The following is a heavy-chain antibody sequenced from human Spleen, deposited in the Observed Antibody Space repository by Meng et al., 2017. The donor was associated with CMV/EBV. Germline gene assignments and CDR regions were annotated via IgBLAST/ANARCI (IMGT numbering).Heavy chain of an antibody. CDR1: GFTFRSYS. Sequence: GESLKISCAASGFTFRSYSMNWVRQAPGKGLEWVSSISSSSSYIYYADSVKGRFTISRDNAKNSLYLRMINLRAEDTAVYYCARGPRWLDPWGQGSLVTVSS. CDR2: ISSSSSYI. V-gene: IGHV3-21*01. CDR3: ARGPRWLDP. J-gene: IGHJ5*02.